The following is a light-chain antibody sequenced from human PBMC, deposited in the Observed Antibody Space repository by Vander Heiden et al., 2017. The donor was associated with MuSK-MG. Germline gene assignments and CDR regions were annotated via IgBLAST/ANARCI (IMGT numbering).Light chain of an antibody. Sequence: AIQMTQSPSSLSASVGDRVTITCRASQGIRNDLGWYQQKPGKAPKLLIYAASSLQSGVPSRFSGSGSGTDFTLTISSLQPEDFATYYCRQDYNYALTFGGGTKVEIK. CDR2: AAS. J-gene: IGKJ4*01. V-gene: IGKV1-6*01. CDR1: QGIRND. CDR3: RQDYNYALT.